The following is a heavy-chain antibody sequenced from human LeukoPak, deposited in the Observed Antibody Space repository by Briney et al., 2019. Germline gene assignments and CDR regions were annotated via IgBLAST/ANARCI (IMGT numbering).Heavy chain of an antibody. J-gene: IGHJ4*02. Sequence: GGTLRLSCAASGFTFSSYAMSWVRQAPGRGLEWVSAISGSGDSTYYADSVKGRFTISRDNSKNTLYLQMNSLRAEDTAVYYCAKDLGWIHFAYWGQGTLVTVSS. CDR2: ISGSGDST. CDR3: AKDLGWIHFAY. D-gene: IGHD5-18*01. CDR1: GFTFSSYA. V-gene: IGHV3-23*01.